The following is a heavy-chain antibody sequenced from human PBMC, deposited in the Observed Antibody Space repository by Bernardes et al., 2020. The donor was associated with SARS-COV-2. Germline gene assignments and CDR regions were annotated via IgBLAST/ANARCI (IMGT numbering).Heavy chain of an antibody. Sequence: GGSLRLSCAASGFTFSNAWMSWVRQAPGKGLEWVGRIKSKTDGGTTDYAAPVKGRFTISRDNAKNTLYLQMNSLRAEDTAVYYCARGIRGSYFDPLDFGGQGTLVTVSS. CDR3: ARGIRGSYFDPLDF. V-gene: IGHV3-15*05. J-gene: IGHJ4*02. CDR1: GFTFSNAW. CDR2: IKSKTDGGTT. D-gene: IGHD1-26*01.